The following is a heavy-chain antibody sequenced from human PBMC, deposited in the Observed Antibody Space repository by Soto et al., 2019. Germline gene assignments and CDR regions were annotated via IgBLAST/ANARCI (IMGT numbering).Heavy chain of an antibody. CDR2: FYYSGST. Sequence: SETLSLTCTVSGGSISSYYWSWIRQPPGKGREWIGYFYYSGSTNYNPSPKSRVTISVDTSKNQFSLKLSSVTAADTAVYYCARLRVAAALDYWGQGTLVTVSS. CDR3: ARLRVAAALDY. J-gene: IGHJ4*02. V-gene: IGHV4-59*08. D-gene: IGHD6-13*01. CDR1: GGSISSYY.